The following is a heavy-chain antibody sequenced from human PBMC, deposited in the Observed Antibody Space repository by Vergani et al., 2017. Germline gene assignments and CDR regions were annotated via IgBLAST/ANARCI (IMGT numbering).Heavy chain of an antibody. V-gene: IGHV5-10-1*01. D-gene: IGHD6-19*01. CDR3: AGSDWANSGWAYWYFDL. CDR1: GYSFTSYW. Sequence: EVQLVQSGAEVKKPGESLKISCKGSGYSFTSYWISWVRQMPGKGLEWMGRIDPSDSYTNYSPSFQGHVTISADKSISTAYLQWSSLKASDTAMYYCAGSDWANSGWAYWYFDLWGRGTLVTVSS. J-gene: IGHJ2*01. CDR2: IDPSDSYT.